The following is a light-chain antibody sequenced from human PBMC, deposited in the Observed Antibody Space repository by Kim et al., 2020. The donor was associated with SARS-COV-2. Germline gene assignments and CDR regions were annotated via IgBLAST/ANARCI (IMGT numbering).Light chain of an antibody. CDR1: QSVSRGY. J-gene: IGKJ1*01. CDR3: QQYDSSPRT. V-gene: IGKV3-20*01. CDR2: DAA. Sequence: SPGERATPSCRASQSVSRGYLAWYQQKPGQSPRLLIYDAASRATGIPDRFSGSGSGTDFTLTISRLEPEDFAVYYCQQYDSSPRTFGQGTKVEIK.